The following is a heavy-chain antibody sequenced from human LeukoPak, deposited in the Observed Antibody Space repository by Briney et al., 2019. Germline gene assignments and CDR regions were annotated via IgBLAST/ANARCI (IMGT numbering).Heavy chain of an antibody. CDR1: GGSISGHY. CDR2: IYYSGST. CDR3: ASDCDTTGYYFDV. D-gene: IGHD3-22*01. Sequence: SETLSLTCSVSGGSISGHYWSWIRQPPGKGLEWIGYIYYSGSTNYNPSLKSRVTISVDTSKNQFSLKLSSVTAADTAVYYCASDCDTTGYYFDVWGQGTLVAVSS. V-gene: IGHV4-59*11. J-gene: IGHJ4*02.